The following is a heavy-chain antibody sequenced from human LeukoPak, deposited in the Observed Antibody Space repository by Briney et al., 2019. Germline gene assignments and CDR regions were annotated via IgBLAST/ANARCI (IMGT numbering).Heavy chain of an antibody. CDR1: GFTVSSNY. D-gene: IGHD3-10*01. V-gene: IGHV3-33*08. J-gene: IGHJ4*02. CDR3: ARDQGDYYGSGSYYNLYYFDY. Sequence: GGSLRLSCAASGFTVSSNYMSWVRQAPGKGLEWVAVIWYDGSNKYYADSVKGRFTISRDNSKNTLYLQMNSLRAEDTAVYYCARDQGDYYGSGSYYNLYYFDYWGQGTLVTVSS. CDR2: IWYDGSNK.